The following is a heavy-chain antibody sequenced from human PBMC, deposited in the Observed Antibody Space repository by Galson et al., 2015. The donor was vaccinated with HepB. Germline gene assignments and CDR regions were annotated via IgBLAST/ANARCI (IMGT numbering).Heavy chain of an antibody. J-gene: IGHJ4*02. CDR1: GDSVSSDSAA. Sequence: CAISGDSVSSDSAAWNWIRQSPSRGLEWLGRTYYRSNWYYDYAASVKSRIIINADTSRNQFSLQLSSVSPEDTAVYYCARDAPGGETIYDYWGQGTLVTVSS. CDR3: ARDAPGGETIYDY. V-gene: IGHV6-1*01. D-gene: IGHD4-23*01. CDR2: TYYRSNWYY.